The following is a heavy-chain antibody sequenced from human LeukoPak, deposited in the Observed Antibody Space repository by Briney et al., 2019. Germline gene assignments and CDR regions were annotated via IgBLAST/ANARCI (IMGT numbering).Heavy chain of an antibody. CDR1: GFTFSLYS. CDR2: LSSRSENI. Sequence: GGSLRLSCAASGFTFSLYSMNWVRQAPGKGLEWVSSLSSRSENIFYADSVKGRFTVSRDNAMNSLYLQMNSLRAEDTAVYYCARAPNEGYCSGGSCYSWRYYFDYWGQGTLVTVSS. D-gene: IGHD2-15*01. V-gene: IGHV3-21*01. J-gene: IGHJ4*02. CDR3: ARAPNEGYCSGGSCYSWRYYFDY.